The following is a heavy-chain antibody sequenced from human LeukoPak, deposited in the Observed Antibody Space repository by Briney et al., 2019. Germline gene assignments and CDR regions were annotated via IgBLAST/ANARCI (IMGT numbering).Heavy chain of an antibody. CDR3: ARDRDSVVPAFDY. V-gene: IGHV1-2*06. CDR2: INPNSGGT. D-gene: IGHD2-2*01. Sequence: ASVKVSCKASGYTFTGYYMHWVRQAPGQGLEWMGRINPNSGGTNYAQKFQGRVTTTRDTSISTAYMELGRLRSDDTAVYYCARDRDSVVPAFDYWGQGTLVTVSS. CDR1: GYTFTGYY. J-gene: IGHJ4*02.